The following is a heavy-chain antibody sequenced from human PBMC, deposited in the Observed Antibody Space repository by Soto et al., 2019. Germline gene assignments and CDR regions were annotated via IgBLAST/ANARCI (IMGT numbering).Heavy chain of an antibody. V-gene: IGHV3-48*02. CDR3: ARVRGYTYGGAFDI. Sequence: EAQLVESGGALVQPGGSLTLSCAATGFTFSSYTINWVRQAPGKGLEWVSYISGSGRTTYYADSVKGRFTISRDNAKNSVSLQLSSLRDEDAAVYYGARVRGYTYGGAFDIWGQGTMVTVSS. CDR2: ISGSGRTT. D-gene: IGHD5-18*01. CDR1: GFTFSSYT. J-gene: IGHJ3*02.